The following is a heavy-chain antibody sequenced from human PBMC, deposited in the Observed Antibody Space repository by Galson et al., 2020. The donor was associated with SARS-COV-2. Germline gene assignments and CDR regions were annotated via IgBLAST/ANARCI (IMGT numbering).Heavy chain of an antibody. D-gene: IGHD3-22*01. CDR2: ISSSSSYI. J-gene: IGHJ2*01. CDR1: GFTFSSYS. V-gene: IGHV3-21*01. CDR3: AREKDSSGYYIGTAYFDL. Sequence: GGSLRLSCAASGFTFSSYSMNWVRQAPGKGLGWVSSISSSSSYIYYADSVKGRFTISRDNAKNSLYLQINSLRAEDTAVYYCAREKDSSGYYIGTAYFDLWGRGTLVTVSS.